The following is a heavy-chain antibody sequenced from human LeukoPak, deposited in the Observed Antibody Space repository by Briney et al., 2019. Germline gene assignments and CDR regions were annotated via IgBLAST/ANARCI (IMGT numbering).Heavy chain of an antibody. D-gene: IGHD3-10*01. V-gene: IGHV3-21*06. CDR1: GFTFGSCT. CDR2: ISSSSSYI. CDR3: ARVAYYYGSGSYYDFDY. Sequence: GGSLRLSCAASGFTFGSCTMNWVRLAPGKGLEWVSSISSSSSYIYYADSVKGRFTISRDNAKNSLYLQMNSLRAEDTAVYYCARVAYYYGSGSYYDFDYWGQGTLVTVSS. J-gene: IGHJ4*02.